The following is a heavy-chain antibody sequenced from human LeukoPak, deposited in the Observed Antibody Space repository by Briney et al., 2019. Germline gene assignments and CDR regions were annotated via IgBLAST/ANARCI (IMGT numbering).Heavy chain of an antibody. CDR3: ASCVSPSTRMYNWFVP. Sequence: SETLSLTCAVYGGSFIGYYWSWIRQPPGKGLEWIGEINHSGSTNYNPSLKSRVTISVDTSKNQFSLKLSSVTAADTAVYYCASCVSPSTRMYNWFVPWGQGTLVTVSS. CDR2: INHSGST. D-gene: IGHD3-22*01. CDR1: GGSFIGYY. J-gene: IGHJ5*02. V-gene: IGHV4-34*01.